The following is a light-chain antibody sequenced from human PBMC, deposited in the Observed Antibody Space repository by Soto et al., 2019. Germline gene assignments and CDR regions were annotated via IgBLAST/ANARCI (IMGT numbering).Light chain of an antibody. CDR1: QSVSNSY. Sequence: EIVLSQSPGTLSLSPGERATLSCRASQSVSNSYLAWYQQKPGQAPRLLIYGAFARATDAQDRFSCSESGTDFTLTIARLDPEDSAVYYCQQYATSPRTVGQGTKVEVK. J-gene: IGKJ1*01. V-gene: IGKV3-20*01. CDR2: GAF. CDR3: QQYATSPRT.